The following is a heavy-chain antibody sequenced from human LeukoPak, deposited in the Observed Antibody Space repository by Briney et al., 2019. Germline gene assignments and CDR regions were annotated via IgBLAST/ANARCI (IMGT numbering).Heavy chain of an antibody. CDR3: ARVGGGTLGPAGIHDY. V-gene: IGHV1-69*06. J-gene: IGHJ4*02. Sequence: ASVKVSCKASGGTFSSYATSWVRQAPGQGPEWMGGIIPIFGTANYAQKFQGRVTITADKSTSTAYMELSSLRSEDTAVYYCARVGGGTLGPAGIHDYWGQGTLVTVSS. CDR2: IIPIFGTA. D-gene: IGHD2-15*01. CDR1: GGTFSSYA.